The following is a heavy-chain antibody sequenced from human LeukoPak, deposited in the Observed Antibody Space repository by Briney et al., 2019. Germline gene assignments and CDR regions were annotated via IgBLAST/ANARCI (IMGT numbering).Heavy chain of an antibody. V-gene: IGHV1-69*05. CDR3: ANLGYCSSTSCHDAFDI. Sequence: GASVTVSCKASGGTFSSYAISWVRQAPGQGLEWMGGIIPIFGTANYARKFQGRVTITTDESTSTAYMELSSLRSEDTAVYYCANLGYCSSTSCHDAFDIWGQGTMVTVSS. CDR1: GGTFSSYA. CDR2: IIPIFGTA. D-gene: IGHD2-2*01. J-gene: IGHJ3*02.